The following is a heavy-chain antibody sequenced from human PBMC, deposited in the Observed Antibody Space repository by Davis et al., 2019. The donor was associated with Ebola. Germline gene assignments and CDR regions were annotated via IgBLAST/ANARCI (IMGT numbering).Heavy chain of an antibody. D-gene: IGHD4-11*01. CDR2: VILKSGAT. CDR1: GYTFTHYN. J-gene: IGHJ4*02. CDR3: ARGHNYAHEY. V-gene: IGHV1-2*06. Sequence: SVKVSCKASGYTFTHYNIHWMRQAPGQGLEWLGRVILKSGATNYAQNSQGRVTMTRDTSISTVYMELSSLRYDDTADYYCARGHNYAHEYWGQGTLVTVSS.